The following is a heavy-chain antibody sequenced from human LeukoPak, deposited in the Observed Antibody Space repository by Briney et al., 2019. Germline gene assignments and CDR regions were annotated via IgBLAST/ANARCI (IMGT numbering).Heavy chain of an antibody. J-gene: IGHJ6*03. Sequence: GSLRLSCAASGFTFDDYGMSWVRQAPGKGLEWVSGINWNGGSTGCADSVKGRFTISRDNAKNSLYLQMNSLRAEDTALYYCARAASYYDFWSGNYTGTYYYYYMDVWGKGTTVTVSS. CDR3: ARAASYYDFWSGNYTGTYYYYYMDV. CDR2: INWNGGST. V-gene: IGHV3-20*04. CDR1: GFTFDDYG. D-gene: IGHD3-3*01.